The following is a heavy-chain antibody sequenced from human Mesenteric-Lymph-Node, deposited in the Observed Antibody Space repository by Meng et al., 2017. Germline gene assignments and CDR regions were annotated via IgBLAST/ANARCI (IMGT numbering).Heavy chain of an antibody. J-gene: IGHJ3*02. V-gene: IGHV3-7*01. Sequence: GESLKISCAASGFTFSSYWMSWVRQVPGKGLEWVANINEDGSVKHYVDSVKGRFTVSRDNAQNSLDLQMNSLRAEDTAVYYCARSVGRIVVAGDAFDIWGQGTMVTVSS. CDR1: GFTFSSYW. D-gene: IGHD2-21*01. CDR3: ARSVGRIVVAGDAFDI. CDR2: INEDGSVK.